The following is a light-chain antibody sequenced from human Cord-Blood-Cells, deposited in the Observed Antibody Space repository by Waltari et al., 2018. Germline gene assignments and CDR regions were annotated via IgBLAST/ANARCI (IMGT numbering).Light chain of an antibody. CDR2: KAS. J-gene: IGKJ1*01. CDR3: QQYNSYSWT. Sequence: DIQMTQSPSTLSASVGDRVTITCRASKSISSWLAWSQQKPGKAPKLLIYKASSLESGVPSRFSGSGSGTEFTLTISSLQPDDFATYYCQQYNSYSWTFGQGTKVEIK. CDR1: KSISSW. V-gene: IGKV1-5*03.